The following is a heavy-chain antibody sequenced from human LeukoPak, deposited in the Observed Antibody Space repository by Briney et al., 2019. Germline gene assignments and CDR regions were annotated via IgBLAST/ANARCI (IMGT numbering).Heavy chain of an antibody. V-gene: IGHV1-8*01. J-gene: IGHJ5*02. D-gene: IGHD3-10*01. CDR2: MNPNSNNT. CDR1: GYTFTSYD. Sequence: ASVKVSCKASGYTFTSYDINWVRQATGQGLEWMGWMNPNSNNTGYAQKFQGRVTMTRNTSISTAYMELSSLGSEDTAVYYCARDIDKITTVRGIIITRPFNWFDPWGQGTLVTVSS. CDR3: ARDIDKITTVRGIIITRPFNWFDP.